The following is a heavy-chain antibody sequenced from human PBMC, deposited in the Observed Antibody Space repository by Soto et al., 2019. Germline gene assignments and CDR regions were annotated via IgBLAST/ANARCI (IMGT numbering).Heavy chain of an antibody. CDR1: GYTFTSYG. CDR3: ARTLVGQDYVWGPYGMDV. V-gene: IGHV1-18*01. J-gene: IGHJ6*02. Sequence: ASVKVSCKASGYTFTSYGISWVQQAPGQGLEWMGWISAYNGNTNYAQKLQGRVTMTRDTSTSTAYMELRRLRSDDTAVYYCARTLVGQDYVWGPYGMDVWGQGTTVTVSS. D-gene: IGHD3-16*01. CDR2: ISAYNGNT.